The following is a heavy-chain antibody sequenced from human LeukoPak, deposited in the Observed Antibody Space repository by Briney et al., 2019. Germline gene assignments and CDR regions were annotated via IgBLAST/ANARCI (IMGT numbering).Heavy chain of an antibody. D-gene: IGHD2-2*01. V-gene: IGHV1-8*01. Sequence: GSVKVSCEASGYTFTSYEINWVRQATGEGLEWMGWMNPNRGNTDNAQKFQSRVTMTRNTSISTAYMELSSLRSEDTGVYYCARVPAGYFYYYVMVVGGKRTTVTVSS. CDR1: GYTFTSYE. CDR3: ARVPAGYFYYYVMVV. J-gene: IGHJ6*04. CDR2: MNPNRGNT.